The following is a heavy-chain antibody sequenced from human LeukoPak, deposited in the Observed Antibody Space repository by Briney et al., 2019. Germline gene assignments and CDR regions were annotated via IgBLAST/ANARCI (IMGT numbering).Heavy chain of an antibody. V-gene: IGHV4-39*07. CDR3: ARDLDLDDYGALYY. Sequence: PSETLSLTCTVSGGSSSRSTYHWGWLRQPPGKGLEWIGSIYYSGSTNYNPSLKSRVTISVDTSKNQFSLKLSSVTAADTAVYYCARDLDLDDYGALYYWGQGTLVTVSS. D-gene: IGHD4-17*01. J-gene: IGHJ4*02. CDR1: GGSSSRSTYH. CDR2: IYYSGST.